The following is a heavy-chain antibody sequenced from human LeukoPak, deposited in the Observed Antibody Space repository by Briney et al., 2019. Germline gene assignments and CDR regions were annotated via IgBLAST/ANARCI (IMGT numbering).Heavy chain of an antibody. V-gene: IGHV3-30-3*01. Sequence: PGRSLRLSCAASGFTFSSYAMHWVRQAPGKGLEWVAVISYDGSKKYYADSVKGRFTISRGNSKNTLYLQMNSLRAEDTAVYYCARDTTNRPEGNFDYWGQGTLVTVSS. CDR3: ARDTTNRPEGNFDY. CDR1: GFTFSSYA. CDR2: ISYDGSKK. J-gene: IGHJ4*02. D-gene: IGHD1-14*01.